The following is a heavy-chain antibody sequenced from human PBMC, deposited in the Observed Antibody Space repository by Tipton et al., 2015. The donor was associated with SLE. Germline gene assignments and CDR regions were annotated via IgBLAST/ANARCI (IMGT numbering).Heavy chain of an antibody. CDR2: INHSGST. J-gene: IGHJ4*02. CDR1: GGSFSGYY. D-gene: IGHD3-22*01. CDR3: ARDRGTYYYDSSAYYFDY. Sequence: TLSLTCAVYGGSFSGYYWSWIRQPPGKGLEWIGEINHSGSTNYNPSLKSRVTISVDTSKNQFSLKLSSVTAADTAAYYCARDRGTYYYDSSAYYFDYWGQGTLVTVSS. V-gene: IGHV4-34*01.